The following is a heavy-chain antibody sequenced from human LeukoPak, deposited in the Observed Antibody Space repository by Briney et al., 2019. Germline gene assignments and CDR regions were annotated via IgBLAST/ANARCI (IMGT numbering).Heavy chain of an antibody. CDR3: ARSPPGYCSGGSCYWFDP. D-gene: IGHD2-15*01. Sequence: GESLKIPCKGSGYSFTSYWIGWVRQMPGKGLEWMGIIYPGDSDTRYSPSFQGQVTISADKSISTAYLQWSSLKASDTAMYYCARSPPGYCSGGSCYWFDPWGQGTLVTVSS. CDR1: GYSFTSYW. CDR2: IYPGDSDT. V-gene: IGHV5-51*01. J-gene: IGHJ5*02.